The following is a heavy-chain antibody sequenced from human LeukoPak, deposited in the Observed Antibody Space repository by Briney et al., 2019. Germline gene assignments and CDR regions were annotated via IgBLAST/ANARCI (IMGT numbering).Heavy chain of an antibody. CDR2: IKQDGSEK. CDR1: GFTFSSYW. V-gene: IGHV3-7*01. Sequence: QPGGSLRLSCAASGFTFSSYWMSWVRQAPGKGLEWVANIKQDGSEKYYADSVKGRFTISRDNSKNTLYLQMNSLRAEDTAVYYCATGEGEYYSDSSGYFGFDYWGQGTLVTVSS. J-gene: IGHJ4*02. CDR3: ATGEGEYYSDSSGYFGFDY. D-gene: IGHD3-22*01.